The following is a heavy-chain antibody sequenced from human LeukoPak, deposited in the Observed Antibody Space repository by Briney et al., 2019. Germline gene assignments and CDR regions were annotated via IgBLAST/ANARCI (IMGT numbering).Heavy chain of an antibody. Sequence: GGSLRLSCAASGFTFGNYWMSWVRQAPGKRLEWVANIKQDGSEKYYVDSVKGRFTISRDNAKNSLYLQMNSLRAEDTAVYYCARDTGTSGSPPDYWGQGTLVTVSS. CDR1: GFTFGNYW. J-gene: IGHJ4*02. D-gene: IGHD1-26*01. CDR2: IKQDGSEK. V-gene: IGHV3-7*01. CDR3: ARDTGTSGSPPDY.